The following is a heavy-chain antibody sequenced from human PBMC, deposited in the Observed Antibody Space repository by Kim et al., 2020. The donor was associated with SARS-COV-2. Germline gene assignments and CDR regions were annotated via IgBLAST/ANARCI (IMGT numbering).Heavy chain of an antibody. V-gene: IGHV3-7*01. CDR3: AASAGGY. CDR2: DGSMT. Sequence: DGSMTWHVDSVKGRFTISRDNSRNSLFLHMNSLRVEDTAVYYCAASAGGYWGQGTLVTVSS. J-gene: IGHJ4*02. D-gene: IGHD3-16*01.